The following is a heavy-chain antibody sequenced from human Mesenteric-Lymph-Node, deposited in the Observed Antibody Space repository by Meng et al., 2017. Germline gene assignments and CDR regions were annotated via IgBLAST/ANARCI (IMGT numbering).Heavy chain of an antibody. CDR3: ARGSVASRLDY. D-gene: IGHD3-3*01. V-gene: IGHV3-11*01. CDR2: ISYSAAIT. CDR1: GFTFSDYY. J-gene: IGHJ4*02. Sequence: QVQLVESGGGLVNPGGSLRLSCAASGFTFSDYYMTWVRQAPGKGLEWVACISYSAAITYNADSVKGRLTISRDNGKNSVFLQMNSLRVEDTAVYYCARGSVASRLDYWGQGTLVTVSS.